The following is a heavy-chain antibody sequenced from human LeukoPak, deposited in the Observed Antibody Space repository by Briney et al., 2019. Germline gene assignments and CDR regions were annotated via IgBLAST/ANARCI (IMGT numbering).Heavy chain of an antibody. CDR2: IYPGDSDT. D-gene: IGHD3-22*01. CDR1: GYSFTSYW. CDR3: ARRDLHYYDSSGYHPYFDY. J-gene: IGHJ4*02. Sequence: GESLKISCKGSGYSFTSYWIGWVRQMPGKGLEWMGIIYPGDSDTRYSPSFQGQVTISADKSISTAYLQWSSLKASDTAMYYCARRDLHYYDSSGYHPYFDYWGQGTLVTVPS. V-gene: IGHV5-51*01.